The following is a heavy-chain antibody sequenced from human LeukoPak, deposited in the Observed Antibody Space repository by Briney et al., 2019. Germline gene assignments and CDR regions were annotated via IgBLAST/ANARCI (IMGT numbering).Heavy chain of an antibody. Sequence: SETLSLTCAVYGGSFSGYYWSWIRQPPGKGLEWIGEINHSGSTNYNPSLKSRVTISVDTSKNQFSLKLSSVTAADTAVYYCARLVDTAMVADYWGQGTLVTVSS. CDR3: ARLVDTAMVADY. CDR1: GGSFSGYY. D-gene: IGHD5-18*01. V-gene: IGHV4-34*01. J-gene: IGHJ4*02. CDR2: INHSGST.